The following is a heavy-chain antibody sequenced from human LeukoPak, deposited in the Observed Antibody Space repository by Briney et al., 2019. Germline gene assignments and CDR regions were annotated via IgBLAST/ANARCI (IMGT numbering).Heavy chain of an antibody. CDR1: GYTFTSYG. CDR3: ARDREVAAAGTEFDY. J-gene: IGHJ4*02. D-gene: IGHD6-13*01. CDR2: ISAYNGNT. V-gene: IGHV1-18*01. Sequence: GASVKVSCKASGYTFTSYGISWVRQAPGQGLEWMGWISAYNGNTNYAQKLQGRVTMTTDTSTSTAYMELRSLRSDDTAVYYCARDREVAAAGTEFDYWGQGTLVTVSS.